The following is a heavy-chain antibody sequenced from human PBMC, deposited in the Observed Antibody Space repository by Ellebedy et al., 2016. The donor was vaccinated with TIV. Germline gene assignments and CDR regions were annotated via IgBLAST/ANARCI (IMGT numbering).Heavy chain of an antibody. D-gene: IGHD3-16*01. J-gene: IGHJ4*02. CDR1: GFTLRSYW. Sequence: GESLKISCAVSGFTLRSYWMSWVRQAPGKGLEWVANIQQDGSEKYYVDSVKGRFTISRDNAKNSLYLQMSSLRVEDTAVYFCARSRGSYSFDYWGQGTLVTVSS. CDR2: IQQDGSEK. CDR3: ARSRGSYSFDY. V-gene: IGHV3-7*03.